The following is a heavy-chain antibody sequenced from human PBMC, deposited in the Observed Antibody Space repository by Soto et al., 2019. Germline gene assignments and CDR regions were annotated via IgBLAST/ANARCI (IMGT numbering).Heavy chain of an antibody. CDR2: ISYDGSNT. Sequence: QVQLVESGGGVVQPGRSLRLSCAASGFTFSSYGMHWVRQAPGKGLEWVALISYDGSNTKYADSVKGRFTISRDNSKNTLDLQMNSLRPGDTAVFYCARRGAESVLDYWGQGTLVTVSS. J-gene: IGHJ4*02. D-gene: IGHD3-10*01. CDR1: GFTFSSYG. V-gene: IGHV3-30*03. CDR3: ARRGAESVLDY.